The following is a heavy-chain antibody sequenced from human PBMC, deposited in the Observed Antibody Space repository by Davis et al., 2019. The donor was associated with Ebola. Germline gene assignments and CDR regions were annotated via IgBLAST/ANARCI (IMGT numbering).Heavy chain of an antibody. D-gene: IGHD6-19*01. CDR1: GFTFSSYS. V-gene: IGHV3-21*01. Sequence: GESLKISCAASGFTFSSYSMNWVRQAPGKGLAWVSSISSSSSYIYYADSVKGRFTISRDNAKNSLYLQMNSLRAEDTAVYYCAREMSVAYFDYWGQGTLVTVSS. CDR3: AREMSVAYFDY. CDR2: ISSSSSYI. J-gene: IGHJ4*02.